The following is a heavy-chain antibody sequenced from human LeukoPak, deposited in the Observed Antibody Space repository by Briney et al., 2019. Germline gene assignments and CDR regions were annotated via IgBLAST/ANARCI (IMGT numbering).Heavy chain of an antibody. Sequence: SETLSLTCAVYGGSFSGYYWSWIRQPPGKGLEWIGEINHSGSTNYNPSLKSRVTISVDTSKNQFSLKLSSVTAADTAVYYCARQDIGGSYYDAFDIWGQGTMVTVSS. CDR1: GGSFSGYY. CDR3: ARQDIGGSYYDAFDI. CDR2: INHSGST. D-gene: IGHD1-26*01. J-gene: IGHJ3*02. V-gene: IGHV4-34*01.